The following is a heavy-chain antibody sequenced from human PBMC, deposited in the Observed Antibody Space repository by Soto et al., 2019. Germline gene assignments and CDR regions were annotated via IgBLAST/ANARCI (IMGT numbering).Heavy chain of an antibody. CDR3: ARGGASHAHPPDH. CDR2: ISHDERTT. J-gene: IGHJ4*02. Sequence: EVQQVESGGGLILPGGSLRLSCAASGFTFSNYWMHGIRQAPGKGLVWVSRISHDERTTTYADSVKGRFTISRDNAKNTVFLEMKSLRAEDTAVYYCARGGASHAHPPDHWGQGTLVTVSS. CDR1: GFTFSNYW. D-gene: IGHD2-8*01. V-gene: IGHV3-74*03.